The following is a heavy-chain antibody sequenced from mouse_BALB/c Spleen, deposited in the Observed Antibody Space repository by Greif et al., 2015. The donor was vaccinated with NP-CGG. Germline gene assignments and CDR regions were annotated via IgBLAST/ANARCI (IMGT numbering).Heavy chain of an antibody. CDR1: GFYIKDTY. D-gene: IGHD2-14*01. CDR3: ARYYRYPYYAMDY. CDR2: IDPANGNT. J-gene: IGHJ4*01. V-gene: IGHV14-3*02. Sequence: VQLQHSGAELVKPGASVKLSCTASGFYIKDTYMHWVKQRPEQGLEWIGRIDPANGNTKYDPKFQGKATITADTSSNTAYLQLSSLASEDTAVYYCARYYRYPYYAMDYWGQGTSVTVSS.